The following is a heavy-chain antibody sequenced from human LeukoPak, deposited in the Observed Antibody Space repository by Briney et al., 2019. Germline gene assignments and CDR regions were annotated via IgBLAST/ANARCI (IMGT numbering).Heavy chain of an antibody. CDR1: GFTFSNYA. Sequence: GRSLRLSCAASGFTFSNYAMHWVRQAPGKGLEGVAVISYHGYNKYYADSVRGRFTIPRDSSKNTVELQMNSRRDEDTAVYYCARDQGDAGSRIKRDGHYMDVWGKGTTVTVSS. D-gene: IGHD1-1*01. CDR3: ARDQGDAGSRIKRDGHYMDV. CDR2: ISYHGYNK. J-gene: IGHJ6*03. V-gene: IGHV3-30*01.